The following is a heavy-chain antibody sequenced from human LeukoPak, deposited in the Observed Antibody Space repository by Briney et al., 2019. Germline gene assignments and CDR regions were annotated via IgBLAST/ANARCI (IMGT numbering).Heavy chain of an antibody. V-gene: IGHV4-61*02. CDR3: ASITMIVVV. CDR2: IYTSGST. Sequence: PSETLSLTCTVSGGSISSGSYYWSWIRQPAGKGLEWIGRIYTSGSTNYNPSLKSRVTISVDTSKNQFSLKLSSVTAADTAVYYCASITMIVVVWGQGTLVTVSS. D-gene: IGHD3-22*01. CDR1: GGSISSGSYY. J-gene: IGHJ4*02.